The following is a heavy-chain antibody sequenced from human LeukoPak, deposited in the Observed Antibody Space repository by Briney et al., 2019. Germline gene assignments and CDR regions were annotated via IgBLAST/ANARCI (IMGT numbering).Heavy chain of an antibody. CDR3: ARKSGLDY. CDR1: GFTFNTYT. Sequence: PGGSLRLSCAASGFTFNTYTMNWVRQAPGKGLEWVSSITAGSTAIYSADSVKGRFTISGDNAKNSLYLQMNSLRAEDTAVYYCARKSGLDYWGQGTLVTVSS. V-gene: IGHV3-21*01. J-gene: IGHJ4*02. CDR2: ITAGSTAI. D-gene: IGHD6-25*01.